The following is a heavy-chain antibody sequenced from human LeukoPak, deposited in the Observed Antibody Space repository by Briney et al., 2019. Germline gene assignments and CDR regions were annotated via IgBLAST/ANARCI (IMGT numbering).Heavy chain of an antibody. CDR3: ARRAQYYYGSGPAWFDP. CDR1: GGSISSSSYY. J-gene: IGHJ5*02. Sequence: SETLSLTCTVSGGSISSSSYYWGWIRQPPGKGLEWIGSIYYSGSPYYNPSLKSRVTISVDTSKKQFSLKLSSVTAADTAVYYCARRAQYYYGSGPAWFDPWGQGTLVTVSS. CDR2: IYYSGSP. V-gene: IGHV4-39*01. D-gene: IGHD3-10*01.